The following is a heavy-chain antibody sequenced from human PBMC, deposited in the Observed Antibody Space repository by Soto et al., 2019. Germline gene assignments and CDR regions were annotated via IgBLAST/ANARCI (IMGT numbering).Heavy chain of an antibody. CDR3: ARDSPQQLVPFDY. D-gene: IGHD6-13*01. J-gene: IGHJ4*02. Sequence: PSETLSLTCTVSGGSVSSGSYYWSCIRQPPGKGLEWIGYIYYSGSTNYNPSLKSRVTISVDKSNNQFSLELSSVTAADTAVYYCARDSPQQLVPFDYWGQGTLVTVSS. V-gene: IGHV4-61*01. CDR2: IYYSGST. CDR1: GGSVSSGSYY.